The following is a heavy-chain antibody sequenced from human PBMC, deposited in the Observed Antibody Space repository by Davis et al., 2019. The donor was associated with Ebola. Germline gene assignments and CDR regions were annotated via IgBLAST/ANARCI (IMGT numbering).Heavy chain of an antibody. J-gene: IGHJ4*02. V-gene: IGHV3-7*01. CDR1: GFTFDDYG. Sequence: GESLKISCAASGFTFDDYGMSWVRQAPGKGLEWVANINQDGSEQSYVDSVKGRFIISRDNAKNSLYLQMSSLRVEDTSVYLCVGGSQTFDYWGQGTQVTVSS. CDR3: VGGSQTFDY. CDR2: INQDGSEQ. D-gene: IGHD1-26*01.